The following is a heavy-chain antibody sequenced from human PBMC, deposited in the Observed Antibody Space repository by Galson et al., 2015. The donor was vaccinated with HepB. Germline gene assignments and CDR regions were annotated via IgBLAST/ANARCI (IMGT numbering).Heavy chain of an antibody. V-gene: IGHV3-30-3*01. Sequence: SLRLSCAASGFTFSSYAMHWVRQAPGRGLEWVAVISYDGSNKYYADSVKGRFTISRDNSRNTLYLQMNSLRAEDTAVYYCARDPIAAAVPEGYFDYWGQGTLVTVSS. CDR3: ARDPIAAAVPEGYFDY. CDR2: ISYDGSNK. D-gene: IGHD6-13*01. J-gene: IGHJ4*02. CDR1: GFTFSSYA.